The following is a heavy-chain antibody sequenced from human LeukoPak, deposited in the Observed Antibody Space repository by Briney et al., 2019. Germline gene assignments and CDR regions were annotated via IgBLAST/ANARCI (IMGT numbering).Heavy chain of an antibody. CDR3: ARDRYYYDSSGYTTFDY. CDR1: GYTFTSYG. J-gene: IGHJ4*02. V-gene: IGHV1-18*01. Sequence: ASVKVSCKASGYTFTSYGISWVRRAPGQGLEWMGWISAYNGNTNYAQKLQGRVTMTTDTSTSTAYMELRSLRSDDTAVYYCARDRYYYDSSGYTTFDYWGQGTLVTVSS. D-gene: IGHD3-22*01. CDR2: ISAYNGNT.